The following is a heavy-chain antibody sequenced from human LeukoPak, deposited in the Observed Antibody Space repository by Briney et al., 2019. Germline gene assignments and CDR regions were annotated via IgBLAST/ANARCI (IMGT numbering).Heavy chain of an antibody. CDR2: LDPEDGEA. Sequence: GASVKVSCKASGYTFTSYGISWVRQAPGKGLEWMGGLDPEDGEAIYAQPLQGRVTMTEDTSSDTAYMVLSSLRSEDTAVYYCATRNFGDYGAFDIWGQGTMVAVSS. J-gene: IGHJ3*02. V-gene: IGHV1-24*01. CDR3: ATRNFGDYGAFDI. D-gene: IGHD4-17*01. CDR1: GYTFTSYG.